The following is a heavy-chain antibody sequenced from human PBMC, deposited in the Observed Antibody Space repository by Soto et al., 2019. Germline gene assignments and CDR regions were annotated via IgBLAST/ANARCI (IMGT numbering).Heavy chain of an antibody. CDR2: ISSSSSSI. CDR3: ARDEWSYGPQALFDD. J-gene: IGHJ4*02. Sequence: GGSLRLSCAPAGFTFSSYSMNWVRQAPGKGLEWVSSISSSSSSIYYADPVKGRFTISRDNAKNSLYLQMNSLRAEDTAVYYSARDEWSYGPQALFDDWGQGTLVTVSS. V-gene: IGHV3-21*01. CDR1: GFTFSSYS. D-gene: IGHD5-18*01.